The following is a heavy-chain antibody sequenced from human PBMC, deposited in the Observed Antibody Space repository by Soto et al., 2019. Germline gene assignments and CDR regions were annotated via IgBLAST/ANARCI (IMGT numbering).Heavy chain of an antibody. CDR3: ARHGFGGNWFDP. CDR2: IIPIFGTA. D-gene: IGHD3-10*01. Sequence: QVQLVQSGAEVKKPGSSVKVSCKASGGTFSSYAISWVRQAPGQGLEWMGGIIPIFGTANYAQKFEGRVTITPDESTSTAYMELSSMIVEDTAVYYCARHGFGGNWFDPWGQGTLVTVSS. CDR1: GGTFSSYA. J-gene: IGHJ5*02. V-gene: IGHV1-69*01.